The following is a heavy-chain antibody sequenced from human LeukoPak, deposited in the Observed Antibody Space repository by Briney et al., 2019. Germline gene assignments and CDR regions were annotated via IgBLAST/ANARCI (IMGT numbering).Heavy chain of an antibody. V-gene: IGHV3-7*01. D-gene: IGHD4-23*01. CDR3: AAGEGAVVIPSPDAFYI. J-gene: IGHJ3*02. CDR1: GFTFSSYW. Sequence: GGSLRLSCAASGFTFSSYWMSWVCQAPGKGLEWVAKIKEDGSEKYYVDSVKGRFTISRVNAKNSLYLQMNSLTAEDTAVYYSAAGEGAVVIPSPDAFYIWGQGKMVTVSS. CDR2: IKEDGSEK.